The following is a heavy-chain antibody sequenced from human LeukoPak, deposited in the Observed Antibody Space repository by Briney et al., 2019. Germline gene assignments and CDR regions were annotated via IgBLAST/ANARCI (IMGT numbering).Heavy chain of an antibody. J-gene: IGHJ4*02. Sequence: SETLSLTCTVSGYSISSGYYWGWIRQPPGKGLEWIGSIYHSGSTYYNPSLKSRVTISVDTSKNQFPLKLSSVTAADTAVYYCARSPDSSSWYCDYWGQGTLVTVSS. D-gene: IGHD6-13*01. CDR3: ARSPDSSSWYCDY. CDR2: IYHSGST. V-gene: IGHV4-38-2*02. CDR1: GYSISSGYY.